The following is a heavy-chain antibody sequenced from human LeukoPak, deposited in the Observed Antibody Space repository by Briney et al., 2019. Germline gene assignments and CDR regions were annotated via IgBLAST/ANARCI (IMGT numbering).Heavy chain of an antibody. CDR3: ARDRRAVAVYFDY. J-gene: IGHJ4*02. CDR2: TSYDGSIN. D-gene: IGHD6-19*01. V-gene: IGHV3-30*04. CDR1: GFTFGDYA. Sequence: GGTLRLSCTASGFTFGDYAMHWVRQAPGKGLEWVAVTSYDGSINYYADSVRGRFTISRDNSKNTVYLEINNLRAEDTAVYYCARDRRAVAVYFDYWGQGTLVTVSS.